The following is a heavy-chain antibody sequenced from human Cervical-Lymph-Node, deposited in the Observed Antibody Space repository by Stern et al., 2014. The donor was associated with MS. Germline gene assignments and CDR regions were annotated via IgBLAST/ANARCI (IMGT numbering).Heavy chain of an antibody. CDR1: GDSIVTSSHY. J-gene: IGHJ4*02. D-gene: IGHD3-22*01. V-gene: IGHV4-31*03. CDR2: IYHTGST. CDR3: ARDSGYPDY. Sequence: QVQLQESGPGLVQPSQSLSLTCPVSGDSIVTSSHYWSWIRPHPGKGLEWIGYIYHTGSTNYNPSLKSRVILSIDTSKNQFSLNVSSVTGADTAVYYCARDSGYPDYWGQGTLVTVSS.